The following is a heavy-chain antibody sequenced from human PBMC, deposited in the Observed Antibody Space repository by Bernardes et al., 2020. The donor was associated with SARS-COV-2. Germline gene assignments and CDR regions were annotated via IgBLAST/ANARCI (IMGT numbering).Heavy chain of an antibody. Sequence: GSLRLSCTASGFTFGDYAMSWFRQVPGKGLEWLGFIRSKSYGGTTEYAASVTGGFTISRDDSKSVAYLQMNSLQTEDTAMYYCSRVRDRLVPTARNHFDYWGQGTLVNVSS. CDR3: SRVRDRLVPTARNHFDY. V-gene: IGHV3-49*03. CDR1: GFTFGDYA. D-gene: IGHD1-1*01. J-gene: IGHJ4*02. CDR2: IRSKSYGGTT.